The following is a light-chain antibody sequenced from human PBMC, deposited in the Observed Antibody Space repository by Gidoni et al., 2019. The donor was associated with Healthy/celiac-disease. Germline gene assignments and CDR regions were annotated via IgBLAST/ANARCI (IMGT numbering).Light chain of an antibody. J-gene: IGLJ2*01. CDR2: EVS. Sequence: GSPGQSITISCTGTSSDVGGYNYVSWYQQHPGKAPKLMIYEVSNRPSGVSNLFSGSKSGNTASLTISGLHAEDDADYYCSSYTSSSTVFGGGTKLTVL. V-gene: IGLV2-14*01. CDR1: SSDVGGYNY. CDR3: SSYTSSSTV.